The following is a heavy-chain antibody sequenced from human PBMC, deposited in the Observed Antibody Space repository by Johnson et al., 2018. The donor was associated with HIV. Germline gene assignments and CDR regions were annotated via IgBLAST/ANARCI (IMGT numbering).Heavy chain of an antibody. D-gene: IGHD1-1*01. J-gene: IGHJ3*02. Sequence: VQLVESGGGLVQPGGSLRLSCAASGFAFSNAWMSWVRQAQGKGLEWVGRIKSKTDGGTTDYAAPVKGRFTISRDDSKNMLYLQMNSLRAEDTAVYYCATSTASDALDIWGQGTMVTVSS. CDR2: IKSKTDGGTT. CDR3: ATSTASDALDI. V-gene: IGHV3-15*01. CDR1: GFAFSNAW.